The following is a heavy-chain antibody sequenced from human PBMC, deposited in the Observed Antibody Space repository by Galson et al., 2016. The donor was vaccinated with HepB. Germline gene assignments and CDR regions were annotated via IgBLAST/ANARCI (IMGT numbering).Heavy chain of an antibody. CDR3: ANVTLGRFDP. D-gene: IGHD3-16*01. V-gene: IGHV1-69*13. Sequence: SVKVSCKASGGTFSSYTINWVRQAPGQGLEWMGGIIPIFGTAKYAQNFQGRVTVTADESTDTVYMELSSLTSEDTAVYYCANVTLGRFDPWGQGTPVTVSS. CDR2: IIPIFGTA. CDR1: GGTFSSYT. J-gene: IGHJ5*02.